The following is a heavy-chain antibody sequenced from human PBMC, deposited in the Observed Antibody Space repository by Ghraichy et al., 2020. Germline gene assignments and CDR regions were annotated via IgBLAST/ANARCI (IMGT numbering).Heavy chain of an antibody. V-gene: IGHV1-3*01. CDR1: GYTFSSYA. CDR3: ASSGMTTVTTGDY. Sequence: ASVKVSCKASGYTFSSYAMHWVRQAPGQRLEWMGWINAGNGNTKYSQKFQGRVTITRDTSASTAYMELSSLRSEDTAVYYCASSGMTTVTTGDYWGQGTLVTVSS. D-gene: IGHD4-17*01. J-gene: IGHJ4*02. CDR2: INAGNGNT.